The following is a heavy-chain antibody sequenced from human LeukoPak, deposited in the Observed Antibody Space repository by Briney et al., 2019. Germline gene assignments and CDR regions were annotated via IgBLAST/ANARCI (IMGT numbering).Heavy chain of an antibody. CDR1: GGSFSGYY. Sequence: SETLSLTCAVYGGSFSGYYWSWIRQPPGKGLEWIGEINHSGGTNYNPSLKSRVTISVDTSKNQFSLKLSSVAAADTAVYYCARGPTRYDFWSGYYRDWGQGTLVTVSS. V-gene: IGHV4-34*01. D-gene: IGHD3-3*01. CDR2: INHSGGT. CDR3: ARGPTRYDFWSGYYRD. J-gene: IGHJ4*02.